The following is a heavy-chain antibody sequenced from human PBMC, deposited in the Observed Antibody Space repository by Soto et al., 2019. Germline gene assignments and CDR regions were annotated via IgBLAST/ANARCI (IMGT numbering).Heavy chain of an antibody. Sequence: SETLSLTCTVSGGSISSTRHYWGWIRQPPGKGLEWIGDIYYSGMTHYNPSLKSRVTISVDTSKNQFSLELSSVTAADTAVYYCARHGYYYDSTGYYYFIWGQGTLVTVSS. J-gene: IGHJ4*02. CDR1: GGSISSTRHY. CDR2: IYYSGMT. CDR3: ARHGYYYDSTGYYYFI. D-gene: IGHD3-22*01. V-gene: IGHV4-39*01.